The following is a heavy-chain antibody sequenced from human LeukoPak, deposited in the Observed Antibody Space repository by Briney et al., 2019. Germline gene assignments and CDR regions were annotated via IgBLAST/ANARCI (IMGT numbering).Heavy chain of an antibody. CDR2: ITHSGNT. CDR1: GGSFSDHY. CDR3: ASVPQRDGHLPNHFDY. J-gene: IGHJ4*02. D-gene: IGHD1-14*01. V-gene: IGHV4-34*01. Sequence: SETLSLTCAVYGGSFSDHYWSWIRQSPGKGLEWIGEITHSGNTSYNPSLNGRLTISKDASKNQFSLKLSFVTAADTAVYYCASVPQRDGHLPNHFDYWGQGTLVTVSS.